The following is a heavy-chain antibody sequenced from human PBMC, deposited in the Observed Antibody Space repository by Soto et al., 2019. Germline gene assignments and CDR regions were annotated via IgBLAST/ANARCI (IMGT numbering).Heavy chain of an antibody. J-gene: IGHJ6*02. CDR2: IGGSGGST. V-gene: IGHV3-23*01. D-gene: IGHD3-22*01. CDR3: AKDPYYYDTSEMDV. Sequence: GGSLRLSCAASGFTFSSYAMSWVRQAPGKGLGWVSAIGGSGGSTYYADSVKGRFTISRDNSKNTLFLQMNSLRAEDTAVYYCAKDPYYYDTSEMDVWGQGTTVTVSS. CDR1: GFTFSSYA.